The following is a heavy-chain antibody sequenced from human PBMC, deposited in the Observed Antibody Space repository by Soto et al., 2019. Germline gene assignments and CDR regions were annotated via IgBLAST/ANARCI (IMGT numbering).Heavy chain of an antibody. CDR1: GYTFTSYG. D-gene: IGHD4-17*01. CDR3: ARYATVTTRALDY. Sequence: ASVKVSCKASGYTFTSYGISWVRQAPGQGLEWMGWISAYNGNTNYAQKLQGRVTMTTDTSTSTDYMKLRSLRSDDTAVYYCARYATVTTRALDYWGQGTLVTVSS. J-gene: IGHJ4*02. V-gene: IGHV1-18*01. CDR2: ISAYNGNT.